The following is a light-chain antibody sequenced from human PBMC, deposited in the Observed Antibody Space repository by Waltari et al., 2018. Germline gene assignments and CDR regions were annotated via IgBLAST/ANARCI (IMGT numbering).Light chain of an antibody. Sequence: QSALTQPAPGSGAPGQSITISCTGTRSDVGSYNLSSWYQQHPGQAPKLMFYEGSKRPSGVSNRFSGSKSGNTASVTISGLQAEDEADYYCCSYAGSSTFRVFGGGTKLTVL. CDR1: RSDVGSYNL. V-gene: IGLV2-23*03. CDR3: CSYAGSSTFRV. CDR2: EGS. J-gene: IGLJ3*02.